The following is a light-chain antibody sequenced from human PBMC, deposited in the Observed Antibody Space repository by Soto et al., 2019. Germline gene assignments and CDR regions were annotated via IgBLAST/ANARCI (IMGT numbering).Light chain of an antibody. Sequence: QSALTQPASVSGSPGQSITISCTGTSSDVGGYNFVTWYQQYPGKAPKLVIHDVTRRPSGVSNRFSGSKSGTTASLTISGLQAEDEADYYCCSYTSSTSDVFGTGTKLTVL. V-gene: IGLV2-14*01. J-gene: IGLJ1*01. CDR1: SSDVGGYNF. CDR2: DVT. CDR3: CSYTSSTSDV.